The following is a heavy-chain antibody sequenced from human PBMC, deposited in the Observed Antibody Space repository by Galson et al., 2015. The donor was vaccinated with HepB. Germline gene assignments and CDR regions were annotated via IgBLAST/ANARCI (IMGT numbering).Heavy chain of an antibody. D-gene: IGHD3-22*01. CDR3: AREVADYDSSGYPLYDGMDV. CDR1: GYTFTGYY. Sequence: SVKVSCKASGYTFTGYYMHWVRQAPGQGLEWMGWINPNSGGTNYAQKFQGRVTMTRDTSISTAYMELSRLRSDDTAVYYCAREVADYDSSGYPLYDGMDVWGQGTTVTVSS. CDR2: INPNSGGT. V-gene: IGHV1-2*02. J-gene: IGHJ6*02.